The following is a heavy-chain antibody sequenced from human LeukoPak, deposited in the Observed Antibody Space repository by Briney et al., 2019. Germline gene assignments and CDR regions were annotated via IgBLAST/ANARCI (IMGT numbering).Heavy chain of an antibody. CDR2: IRYDGSNK. J-gene: IGHJ4*02. Sequence: GGSLGLSCAPPGSPFSSYGRNWVRRPQGKGLGGWAFIRYDGSNKNYADSVKGRFTISRDNSKNTLYLQMNSLRAEDTAVYYCAKDDLDTDLDYWGQGTLVTVSS. V-gene: IGHV3-30*02. CDR1: GSPFSSYG. D-gene: IGHD2-8*02. CDR3: AKDDLDTDLDY.